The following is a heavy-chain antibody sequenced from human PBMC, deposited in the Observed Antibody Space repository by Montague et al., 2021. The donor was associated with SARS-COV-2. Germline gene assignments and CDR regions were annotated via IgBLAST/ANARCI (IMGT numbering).Heavy chain of an antibody. V-gene: IGHV4-4*02. D-gene: IGHD6-13*01. Sequence: SETLSLTCTLSDGSMSRSNWWSWVRQPPGKGLEWIGEIYHGELSFSGATHYNPSFESRVTISVDKSKNQLSLTLMSMTAADSAVYYCARQPGGYVGIDHWGQGALVTVSS. CDR2: IYHGELSFSGAT. J-gene: IGHJ4*02. CDR1: DGSMSRSNW. CDR3: ARQPGGYVGIDH.